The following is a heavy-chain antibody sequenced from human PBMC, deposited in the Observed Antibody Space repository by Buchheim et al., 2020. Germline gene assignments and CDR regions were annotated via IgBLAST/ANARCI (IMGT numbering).Heavy chain of an antibody. J-gene: IGHJ4*02. V-gene: IGHV3-74*03. Sequence: EVQLMESGGGLVQPGGSLRLPCVASGFTFSSYWMHWVRQGPGKDLVWVSRINTDGRSTVYADSVKGRFTISRDNAKNTIYLQMTSLRDDDTGVYYCVRSSPGSSTGFHFDNWGQGTL. CDR1: GFTFSSYW. CDR2: INTDGRST. CDR3: VRSSPGSSTGFHFDN. D-gene: IGHD3-9*01.